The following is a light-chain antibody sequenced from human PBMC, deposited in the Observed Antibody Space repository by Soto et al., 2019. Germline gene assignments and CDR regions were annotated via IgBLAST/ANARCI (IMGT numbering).Light chain of an antibody. CDR3: CSYAGTYTGV. CDR2: KDS. Sequence: YELTQPSSVSVSPGQTARITCSGDVLAKKYARWFQQKPGQAPVLVIYKDSERPSGIPERFSGSSSGTTVTLTISGAQVEDEADYYCCSYAGTYTGVFGTGTKVTVL. V-gene: IGLV3-27*01. CDR1: VLAKKY. J-gene: IGLJ1*01.